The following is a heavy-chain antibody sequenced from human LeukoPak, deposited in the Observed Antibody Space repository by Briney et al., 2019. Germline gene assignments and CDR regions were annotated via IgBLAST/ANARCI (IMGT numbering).Heavy chain of an antibody. Sequence: GGSLRLSCAASGFTFSSYSMNWVRQAPGKGLEWVSSISSSSSYIYYADSVKGRFTISRDNAKNSLYLQMNSLRAEDTAVYYCARDQSRSIAARPDGDYWGQGTLVTVSS. CDR3: ARDQSRSIAARPDGDY. J-gene: IGHJ4*02. D-gene: IGHD6-6*01. V-gene: IGHV3-21*01. CDR1: GFTFSSYS. CDR2: ISSSSSYI.